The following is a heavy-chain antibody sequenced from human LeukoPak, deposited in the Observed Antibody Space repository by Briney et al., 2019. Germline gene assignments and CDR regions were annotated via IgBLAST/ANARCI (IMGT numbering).Heavy chain of an antibody. CDR3: AESESYIGRGVDY. Sequence: PGGSLRLSCAASGFIFNNYAMYWVRQAPGKGLEWVSGISVGGGGTYYADSVKGRFTISRDDPKKTVYLQMNRLKADDTAVYFCAESESYIGRGVDYWGQGTLVTVSS. CDR2: ISVGGGGT. V-gene: IGHV3-23*01. J-gene: IGHJ4*02. D-gene: IGHD2-15*01. CDR1: GFIFNNYA.